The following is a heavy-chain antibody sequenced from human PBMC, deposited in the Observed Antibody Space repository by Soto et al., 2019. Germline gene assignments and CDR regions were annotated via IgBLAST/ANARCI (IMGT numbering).Heavy chain of an antibody. Sequence: SETLSLTCAVYGGSFSGYYWSWIRQPPGKGLEWIGEINHSGSTNYNSSLKSRVTISVDTSKNHFSLKLSSVTAADTAVYYCARGYIAAAGYYYYYYMDVWGKGTTVTVS. CDR2: INHSGST. CDR1: GGSFSGYY. D-gene: IGHD6-13*01. CDR3: ARGYIAAAGYYYYYYMDV. V-gene: IGHV4-34*01. J-gene: IGHJ6*03.